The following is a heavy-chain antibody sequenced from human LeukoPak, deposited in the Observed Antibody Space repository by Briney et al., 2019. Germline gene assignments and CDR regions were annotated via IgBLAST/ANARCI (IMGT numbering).Heavy chain of an antibody. V-gene: IGHV5-51*01. Sequence: LGESLNISCKASGYSFTSYWISWVRQMPGKGLEWMGIIYPGDSDTRYSPSFQGQVTISADKSTSTAYLQWSSLKASDTAMYYCARRSSGWYQDYWGQGTLVTVSS. CDR2: IYPGDSDT. J-gene: IGHJ4*02. CDR1: GYSFTSYW. CDR3: ARRSSGWYQDY. D-gene: IGHD6-19*01.